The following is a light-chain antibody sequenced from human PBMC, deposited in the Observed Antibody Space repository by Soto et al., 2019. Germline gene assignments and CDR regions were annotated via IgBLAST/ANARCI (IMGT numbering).Light chain of an antibody. CDR2: DNN. V-gene: IGLV1-51*01. Sequence: HSVLTQPPSVSAAPGQRVTISCSGSRSNMGINYVSWYQQLPGTAPKVLIYDNNKRPSGIPDRFSGSKSGTSATLGITGLQTGDEADYYCGTWDSSLSAGVFGGGTKLTVL. CDR3: GTWDSSLSAGV. J-gene: IGLJ3*02. CDR1: RSNMGINY.